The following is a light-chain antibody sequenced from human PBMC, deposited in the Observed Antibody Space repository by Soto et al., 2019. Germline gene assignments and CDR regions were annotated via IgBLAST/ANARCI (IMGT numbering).Light chain of an antibody. Sequence: DIKLTQSPSFLSTSVGDRVTITCRASQAINTYLAWYHQKPGRAPKLLIYAASTLQTGVPSRFSGSGSGTEFTLTISSLQPEDFATYYCQHLHSYPITFGQGTRLEIK. V-gene: IGKV1-9*01. CDR2: AAS. J-gene: IGKJ5*01. CDR3: QHLHSYPIT. CDR1: QAINTY.